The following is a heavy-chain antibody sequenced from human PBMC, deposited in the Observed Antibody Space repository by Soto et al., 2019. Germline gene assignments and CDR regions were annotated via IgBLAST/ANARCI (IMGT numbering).Heavy chain of an antibody. CDR2: IAYDASKK. D-gene: IGHD2-15*01. V-gene: IGHV3-30*03. J-gene: IGHJ1*01. CDR3: ASPYCSGGSCYFTEYFQL. Sequence: QVQLVESGGGVVQPGRSLRLSCAASGFSFSYYAMHWVRQAPGKGMEWVAVIAYDASKKYYADSVKGRFTISRDNSKNTLYLQMNSLRDEDTAVYYCASPYCSGGSCYFTEYFQLWGQGTLVTVSS. CDR1: GFSFSYYA.